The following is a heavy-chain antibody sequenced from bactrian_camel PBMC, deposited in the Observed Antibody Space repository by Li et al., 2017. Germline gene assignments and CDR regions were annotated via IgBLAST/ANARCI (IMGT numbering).Heavy chain of an antibody. CDR1: DDPTSKYYMDDTYC. CDR2: LDTDGNT. V-gene: IGHV3S53*01. D-gene: IGHD6*01. J-gene: IGHJ4*01. Sequence: HVQLVESGGGSVQAGGSLRLACKVTDDPTSKYYMDDTYCMGWFRQAPGKEREGVATLDTDGNTSYRDSVKGRFTISKDSAKNVLYLQMNNLKPSDTAVYTCAAGGRMGSRGNCYDWEYNIWGQGTQVTVS. CDR3: AAGGRMGSRGNCYDWEYNI.